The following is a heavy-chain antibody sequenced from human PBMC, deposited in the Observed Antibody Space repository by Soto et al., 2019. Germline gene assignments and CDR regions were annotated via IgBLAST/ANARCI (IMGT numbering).Heavy chain of an antibody. V-gene: IGHV4-59*01. J-gene: IGHJ4*02. CDR3: ARGANFDWLLYHYYFDY. CDR2: IYYSGST. Sequence: PSETLSLTCTVSGGSISSYYWSWIRQPPGKGLEWIGYIYYSGSTNYNPSLKSRVTISVDTSKNQFSLKLSSVTAADTAVYYCARGANFDWLLYHYYFDYWGQGTLVTVSS. D-gene: IGHD3-9*01. CDR1: GGSISSYY.